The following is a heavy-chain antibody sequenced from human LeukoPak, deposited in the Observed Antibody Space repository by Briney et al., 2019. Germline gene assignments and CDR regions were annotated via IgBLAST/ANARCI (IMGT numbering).Heavy chain of an antibody. CDR3: ARDTRYCSSTSCYHYYYYYGMDV. CDR1: GGSFSGYY. Sequence: PSETLSLTCAVYGGSFSGYYWSWIRQPPRRGLEWIGEINHSGSTNYNPSLKSRVTISVDTSKNQFSLKLSSVTAADTAVYYCARDTRYCSSTSCYHYYYYYGMDVWGQGTTVTVSS. J-gene: IGHJ6*02. V-gene: IGHV4-34*01. D-gene: IGHD2-2*01. CDR2: INHSGST.